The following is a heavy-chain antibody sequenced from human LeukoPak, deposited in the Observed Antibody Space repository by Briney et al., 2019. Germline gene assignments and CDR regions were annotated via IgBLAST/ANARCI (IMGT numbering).Heavy chain of an antibody. V-gene: IGHV3-23*01. CDR1: GFTFSSYA. D-gene: IGHD3-10*01. Sequence: GGSLRLSCAASGFTFSSYAMSWVRQAPGKGLEWVSAISGSGGSTYYADSVKGRFTISRDNSKNTLYLQMNSLRAEDTAVYFCAKVVGSFTHHDAFDIWGQGTMVTVSS. J-gene: IGHJ3*02. CDR3: AKVVGSFTHHDAFDI. CDR2: ISGSGGST.